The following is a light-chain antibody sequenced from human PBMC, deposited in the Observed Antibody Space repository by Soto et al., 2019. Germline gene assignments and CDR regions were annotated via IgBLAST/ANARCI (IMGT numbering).Light chain of an antibody. CDR2: CAY. Sequence: EMMMTQSPATLSVSPGERTTLSCRASQKFSNNLALYQQKPGEAPRLLIYCAYTRATGIPARFSGSGSGTDFTPTISSLQPEDVATYYCQQSYSTPPTFGQGTKVDIK. V-gene: IGKV3-15*01. CDR1: QKFSNN. CDR3: QQSYSTPPT. J-gene: IGKJ1*01.